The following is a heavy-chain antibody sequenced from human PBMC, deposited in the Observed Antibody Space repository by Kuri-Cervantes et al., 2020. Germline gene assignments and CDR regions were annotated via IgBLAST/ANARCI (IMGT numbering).Heavy chain of an antibody. J-gene: IGHJ5*02. V-gene: IGHV4-59*12. D-gene: IGHD5-12*01. Sequence: SETLSLTCSVSGGSISSYYWSWIRQPPGKGLEWIGYIYYSGSINYNPSLKSRVTISVGTSKNQFSLKLSSVTAADTAVYYCARVHNSGYFDPWGQGTLVTVSS. CDR1: GGSISSYY. CDR3: ARVHNSGYFDP. CDR2: IYYSGSI.